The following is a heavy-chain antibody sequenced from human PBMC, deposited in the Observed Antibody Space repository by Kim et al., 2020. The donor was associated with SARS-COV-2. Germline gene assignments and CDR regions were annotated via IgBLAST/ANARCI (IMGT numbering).Heavy chain of an antibody. CDR1: GGSFSDNY. J-gene: IGHJ6*03. CDR3: ARGARHLGENSGRFGPTHYYYYMDV. V-gene: IGHV4-34*01. CDR2: INHSGET. D-gene: IGHD6-13*01. Sequence: SETLSLTCAVFGGSFSDNYWNWVRQAPGRGLEWVGEINHSGETSYTSALRSRLTISVDTSKNQFSLSLSSVTAADTAVYFCARGARHLGENSGRFGPTHYYYYMDVWGKGTTVTVSS.